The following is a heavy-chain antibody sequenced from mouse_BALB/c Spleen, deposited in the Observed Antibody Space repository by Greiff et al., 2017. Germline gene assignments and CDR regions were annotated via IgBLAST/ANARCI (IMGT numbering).Heavy chain of an antibody. Sequence: VQLQQSGAELVKPGASVKLSCTASGFNIKDTYMHWVKQRPEQGLEWIGRIDPANGNTKYDPKFQGKATITADTSSNTAYLQLSSLTSEDTAVYYCARLHYYGSSPRPTYWGQGTLVTVSA. CDR1: GFNIKDTY. J-gene: IGHJ3*01. V-gene: IGHV14-3*02. CDR3: ARLHYYGSSPRPTY. CDR2: IDPANGNT. D-gene: IGHD1-1*01.